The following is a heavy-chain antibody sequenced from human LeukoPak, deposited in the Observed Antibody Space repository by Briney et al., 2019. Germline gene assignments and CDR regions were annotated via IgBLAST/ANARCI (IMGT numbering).Heavy chain of an antibody. Sequence: GGSLRLSCAASGFTVSSNYMSWVRQAPGKGLEWVSVIYSGGSTYYADSVKGRFTISRDNSKNTLYLQMNSLRAEDTAVYYCARTYDFGRGPPGDAFDNWGQGTLVTVPS. J-gene: IGHJ3*02. D-gene: IGHD3-3*01. CDR2: IYSGGST. V-gene: IGHV3-66*01. CDR1: GFTVSSNY. CDR3: ARTYDFGRGPPGDAFDN.